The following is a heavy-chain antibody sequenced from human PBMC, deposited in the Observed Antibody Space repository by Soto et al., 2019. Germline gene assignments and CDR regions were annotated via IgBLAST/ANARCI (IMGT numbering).Heavy chain of an antibody. V-gene: IGHV3-7*01. Sequence: PGGSLRLSCAASGFTFSSHWMSWVRQAPGKGLEWVANIKQDGSEKYYVDSVKGRFTISRDNAKNSLYLQMNSLRAEDTAVYYCARDYYDYVWGSYFGMDVWGQGTTVTVSS. CDR3: ARDYYDYVWGSYFGMDV. CDR1: GFTFSSHW. J-gene: IGHJ6*02. D-gene: IGHD3-16*01. CDR2: IKQDGSEK.